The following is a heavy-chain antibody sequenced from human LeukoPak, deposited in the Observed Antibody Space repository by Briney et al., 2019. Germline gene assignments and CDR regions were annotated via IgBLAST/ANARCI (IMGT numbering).Heavy chain of an antibody. V-gene: IGHV3-23*01. CDR3: ARDTDGGNSFDY. CDR2: ISSSGSGGNT. D-gene: IGHD4-23*01. J-gene: IGHJ4*02. CDR1: GVTLSNYA. Sequence: GGSLRLSCVASGVTLSNYAMSWARQAPGKGLEWVSGISSSGSGGNTYYADSVKGRFTISRDNSKNTLYLQMNSLRAEDTAVYYCARDTDGGNSFDYWGQGTLVTVSS.